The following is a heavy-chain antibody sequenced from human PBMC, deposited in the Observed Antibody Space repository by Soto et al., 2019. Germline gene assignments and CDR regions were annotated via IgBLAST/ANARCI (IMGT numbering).Heavy chain of an antibody. CDR2: ISGYNGNT. Sequence: QVQLVQSGAEVKKPGASVKVSCKASGYTFTSYGISWVRQAPGQGLEWMGWISGYNGNTIYAQKFQGRVSLTTDTSTSTAYMELRSLRSDDTAVYYCARVVGYCSGGGCYGWDYWGQGTLVTVSS. D-gene: IGHD2-15*01. CDR1: GYTFTSYG. V-gene: IGHV1-18*01. CDR3: ARVVGYCSGGGCYGWDY. J-gene: IGHJ4*02.